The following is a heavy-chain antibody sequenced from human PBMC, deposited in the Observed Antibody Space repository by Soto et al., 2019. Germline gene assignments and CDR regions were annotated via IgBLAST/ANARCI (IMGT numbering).Heavy chain of an antibody. D-gene: IGHD3-3*02. Sequence: GGSLGLSCAACRFTFSSYAMSWVSPDPGKGLEWVSAISGSGGSTYYADSVKGRFTISRDNSKNTLYLQMNSLRAEDTAVYYCAKDHFWSGYPGYYFDYWGQGTLVTVSS. CDR2: ISGSGGST. V-gene: IGHV3-23*01. J-gene: IGHJ4*02. CDR3: AKDHFWSGYPGYYFDY. CDR1: RFTFSSYA.